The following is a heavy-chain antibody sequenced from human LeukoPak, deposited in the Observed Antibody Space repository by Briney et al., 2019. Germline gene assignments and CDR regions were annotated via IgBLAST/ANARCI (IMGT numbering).Heavy chain of an antibody. CDR1: GFTFSTYT. V-gene: IGHV3-21*01. CDR3: ARDEPYGDYVAYFDY. D-gene: IGHD4-17*01. Sequence: GGSLRLSCAASGFTFSTYTMNWVRQAPGKGLEWVSSISSSNNYMSYADSVKGRFTISRDNAKNSLYLQMNSLRAEDTAVYYCARDEPYGDYVAYFDYWGQGTLVTVSS. J-gene: IGHJ4*02. CDR2: ISSSNNYM.